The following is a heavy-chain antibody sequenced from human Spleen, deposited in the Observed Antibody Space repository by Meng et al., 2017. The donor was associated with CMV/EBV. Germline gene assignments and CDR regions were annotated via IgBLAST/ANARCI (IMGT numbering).Heavy chain of an antibody. J-gene: IGHJ4*02. V-gene: IGHV1-2*02. CDR3: ARAWRVGATIVY. CDR1: GYTFTAHY. CDR2: IHPHRGDT. D-gene: IGHD1-26*01. Sequence: ASVKVSCKASGYTFTAHYFHWVRQAPGQGLEWMGWIHPHRGDTNYAQQFQGRVTLTRDTSINTGYMELTRLTSDDTAVYYCARAWRVGATIVYWGQGTLVTVSS.